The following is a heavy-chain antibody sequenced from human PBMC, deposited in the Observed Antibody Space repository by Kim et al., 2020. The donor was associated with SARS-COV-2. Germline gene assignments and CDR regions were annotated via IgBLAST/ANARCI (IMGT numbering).Heavy chain of an antibody. Sequence: VKDRLTTSRDTPKTTLYLQMNSLRAEDTAVYYCAKDYYYGSGSYSGAFDYWGQGTLVTVSS. D-gene: IGHD3-10*01. CDR3: AKDYYYGSGSYSGAFDY. V-gene: IGHV3-30*02. J-gene: IGHJ4*02.